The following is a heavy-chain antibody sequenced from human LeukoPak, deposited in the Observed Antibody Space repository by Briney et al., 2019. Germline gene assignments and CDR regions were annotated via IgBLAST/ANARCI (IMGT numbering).Heavy chain of an antibody. CDR3: AKKSQSRGRGSFDI. V-gene: IGHV3-23*01. Sequence: PGGCLRLSRVPSLFNSTIYHMTSVREALGPEGGWGSIIPFSADNTYYADSVKGRFTISRDNSKNTLYLQMNSLRAEDTAVYYCAKKSQSRGRGSFDIWGQGTMVTVSS. CDR2: IPFSADNT. CDR1: LFNSTIYH. J-gene: IGHJ3*02. D-gene: IGHD3-10*01.